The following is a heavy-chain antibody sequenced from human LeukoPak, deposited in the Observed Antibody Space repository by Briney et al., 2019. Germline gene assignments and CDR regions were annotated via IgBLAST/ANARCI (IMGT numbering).Heavy chain of an antibody. J-gene: IGHJ4*02. V-gene: IGHV3-30*02. CDR1: GFTFSSYG. D-gene: IGHD3-10*01. CDR3: ARSRRTFYGSGRGAFDY. CDR2: IRHDGSNK. Sequence: GGSLRLSCAASGFTFSSYGMHWVRQAPGKGLDWVAFIRHDGSNKYYADSVKGRFTISRDNSKNTLYLQMNSLRAEDTAVYYCARSRRTFYGSGRGAFDYWGQGTLVTVSS.